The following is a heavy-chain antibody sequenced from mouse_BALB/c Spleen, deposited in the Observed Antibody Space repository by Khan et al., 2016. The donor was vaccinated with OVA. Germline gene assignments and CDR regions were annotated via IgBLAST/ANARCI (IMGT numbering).Heavy chain of an antibody. D-gene: IGHD2-13*01. V-gene: IGHV5-9-3*01. J-gene: IGHJ4*01. CDR2: ISTGGHYT. Sequence: EVQLVESGGGLVKPGGSLKLSCSASGFTFSNYAMSWVRQTPEKRQECVATISTGGHYTFYPECVKGRFTISRDNAKNTLYLQMSSLRSEDTAMYCCAWSLVDFHAMNYWGQGTSVTVSS. CDR3: AWSLVDFHAMNY. CDR1: GFTFSNYA.